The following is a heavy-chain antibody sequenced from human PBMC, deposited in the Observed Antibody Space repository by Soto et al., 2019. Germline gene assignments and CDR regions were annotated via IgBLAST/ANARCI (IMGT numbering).Heavy chain of an antibody. CDR1: GGSISSYY. V-gene: IGHV4-59*01. CDR3: ARESGSYDPLDY. J-gene: IGHJ4*02. CDR2: VYYSGNT. D-gene: IGHD1-26*01. Sequence: PSETLSLTCSVSGGSISSYYWSWIRQPPGKGLEWIGYVYYSGNTNYSPSLKSRVTMSVDTSKNQFSLKLSSVTAADTAVYYCARESGSYDPLDYWGQGTLVTVSS.